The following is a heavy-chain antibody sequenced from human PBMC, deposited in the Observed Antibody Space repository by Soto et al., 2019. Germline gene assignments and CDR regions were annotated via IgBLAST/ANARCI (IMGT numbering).Heavy chain of an antibody. J-gene: IGHJ5*02. CDR3: ARGADYDSSGIRLNWFDP. D-gene: IGHD3-22*01. Sequence: PSETLSLTCTVSGGSISSGGYYWSWIRQHPEKGLEWIGCISYSGTTYYNPSLKSRVIISIDTSKNQFSLKVTSVTAADTAVYYCARGADYDSSGIRLNWFDPWGQGTLVTVSS. CDR2: ISYSGTT. CDR1: GGSISSGGYY. V-gene: IGHV4-31*03.